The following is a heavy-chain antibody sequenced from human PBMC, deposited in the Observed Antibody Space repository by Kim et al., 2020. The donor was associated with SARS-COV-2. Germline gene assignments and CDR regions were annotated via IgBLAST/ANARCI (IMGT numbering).Heavy chain of an antibody. Sequence: GGSLRLSCAASGFTFSNYAMSWVRQAPGKGLEWVSAISGSGGSTYYADSVKGRFTISRDNSKNTLYLQMNSLRAEDTAVYYCAKRVYVWGAWYFDLWGRGTLVTVSS. J-gene: IGHJ2*01. CDR3: AKRVYVWGAWYFDL. D-gene: IGHD3-16*01. V-gene: IGHV3-23*01. CDR2: ISGSGGST. CDR1: GFTFSNYA.